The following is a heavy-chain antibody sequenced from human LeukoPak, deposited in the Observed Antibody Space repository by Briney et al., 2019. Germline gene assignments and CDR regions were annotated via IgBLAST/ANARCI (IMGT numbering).Heavy chain of an antibody. CDR2: IRSDGSTS. CDR1: GLTFSSYS. Sequence: PGGSLRLSCATSGLTFSSYSMHWVRQAPGKGQQWVSHIRSDGSTSYCADSVRGRFTIPRDNSKNTVYLQMNSLRPEDTAVYYCVKDRGAYDLDSWGQGTLVTVSS. D-gene: IGHD4-17*01. J-gene: IGHJ4*02. V-gene: IGHV3-30*02. CDR3: VKDRGAYDLDS.